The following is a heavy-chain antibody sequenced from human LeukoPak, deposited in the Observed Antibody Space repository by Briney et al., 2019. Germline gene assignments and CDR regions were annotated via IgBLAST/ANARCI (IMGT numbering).Heavy chain of an antibody. CDR3: ARGGPYYYDSSGYYYED. Sequence: GASVKVSCKASGYTFTSYDINWVRQATGRGLEWMGWMNPNSGNTGYAQKFQGRVTMTRNTSISTAYMELSSLRSEDTAVYYCARGGPYYYDSSGYYYEDWGQGTLVTVSS. D-gene: IGHD3-22*01. CDR2: MNPNSGNT. V-gene: IGHV1-8*01. CDR1: GYTFTSYD. J-gene: IGHJ4*02.